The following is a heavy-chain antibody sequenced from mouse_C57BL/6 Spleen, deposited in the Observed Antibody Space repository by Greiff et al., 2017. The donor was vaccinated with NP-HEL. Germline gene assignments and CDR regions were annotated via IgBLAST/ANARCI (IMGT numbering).Heavy chain of an antibody. V-gene: IGHV5-4*01. D-gene: IGHD2-5*01. CDR2: ISDGGSYT. CDR3: ARDRRGAYYSNPTLDY. CDR1: GFTFSSYA. J-gene: IGHJ2*01. Sequence: EVMLVESGGGLVKPGGSLKLSCAASGFTFSSYAMSWVRQTPEKRLEWVATISDGGSYTYYPDNVKGRFTISRDNAKNNLYLQMSHLKSEDTAMYYCARDRRGAYYSNPTLDYGGQGTTLTVSS.